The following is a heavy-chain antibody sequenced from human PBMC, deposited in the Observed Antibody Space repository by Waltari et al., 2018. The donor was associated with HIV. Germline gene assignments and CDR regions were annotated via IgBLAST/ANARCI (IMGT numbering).Heavy chain of an antibody. J-gene: IGHJ4*02. Sequence: QVQLQESGPGLVKPSETLSLTCTVSGGSVSSGSYYWSWIRQPPGKGLEWIGYIYYSGSTNYKPSRKSRVTISVDTSKNQFSLKLSSVTAADTAVYYCARVPIHYLYSNYPPYFDYWGQGTLVTVSS. CDR1: GGSVSSGSYY. V-gene: IGHV4-61*01. CDR2: IYYSGST. CDR3: ARVPIHYLYSNYPPYFDY. D-gene: IGHD4-4*01.